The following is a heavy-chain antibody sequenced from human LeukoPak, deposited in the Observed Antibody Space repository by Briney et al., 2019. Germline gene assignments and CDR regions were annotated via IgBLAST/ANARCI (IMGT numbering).Heavy chain of an antibody. CDR1: GYTFTSYG. Sequence: ASVKVPCKASGYTFTSYGISWVRQAPGQGLEWMGWISAYSGNTNYAQKLQGRVTMTTDTSTSTAYMELRSLRSDDTAVYYCARFGAGYCSGGSCSNFDYWGQGTLVTVSS. J-gene: IGHJ4*02. CDR3: ARFGAGYCSGGSCSNFDY. CDR2: ISAYSGNT. D-gene: IGHD2-15*01. V-gene: IGHV1-18*01.